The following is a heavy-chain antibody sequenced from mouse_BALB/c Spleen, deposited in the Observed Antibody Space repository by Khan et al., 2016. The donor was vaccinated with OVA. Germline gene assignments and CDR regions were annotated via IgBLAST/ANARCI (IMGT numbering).Heavy chain of an antibody. Sequence: QVQLQQSAAELARPGASVKMSCKASGYSFTTYTIHWVKQRPGQGLEWLGNINPSSGYIEYNQKFKDKTTLTADTSSSTAYMQLSSLTSEDSAVYYCASLRLRGDYWGQGTSVTVSS. CDR3: ASLRLRGDY. CDR2: INPSSGYI. J-gene: IGHJ4*01. D-gene: IGHD1-2*01. V-gene: IGHV1-4*02. CDR1: GYSFTTYT.